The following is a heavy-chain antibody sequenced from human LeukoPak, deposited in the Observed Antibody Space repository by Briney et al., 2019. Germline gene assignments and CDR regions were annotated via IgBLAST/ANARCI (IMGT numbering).Heavy chain of an antibody. J-gene: IGHJ4*02. CDR2: IFYSGST. CDR3: ARLRNDYGDYVLDY. D-gene: IGHD4-17*01. Sequence: SETLSLTCTVSGGSISSSNYYWGWIRQPPGKGLEWIGSIFYSGSTYYNPSLKSRVTIYVDTSKNQFSLKLSSVTAADTAVYYCARLRNDYGDYVLDYWGQGTLVTVSS. V-gene: IGHV4-39*01. CDR1: GGSISSSNYY.